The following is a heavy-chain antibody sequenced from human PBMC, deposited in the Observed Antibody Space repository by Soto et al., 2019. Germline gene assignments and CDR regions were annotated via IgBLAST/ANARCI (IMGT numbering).Heavy chain of an antibody. V-gene: IGHV1-69*18. Sequence: QVQLVQSGTEVKKPGASVKVSCKASGGTFSRSGFHWVRQAPGQGLEWMGMIVPSVDTTNYAQKFQARVTISADQFTSTLYMELRILRSEDTAVYYCARCPQPPDTADPYAVDVWGQGTRVIVSS. J-gene: IGHJ6*02. D-gene: IGHD5-18*01. CDR3: ARCPQPPDTADPYAVDV. CDR2: IVPSVDTT. CDR1: GGTFSRSG.